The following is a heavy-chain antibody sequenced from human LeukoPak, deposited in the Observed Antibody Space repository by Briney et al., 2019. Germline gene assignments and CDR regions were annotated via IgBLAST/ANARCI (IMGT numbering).Heavy chain of an antibody. CDR1: GYSISSGYY. V-gene: IGHV4-38-2*02. Sequence: SETLSLTCTVSGYSISSGYYWGWIRQPPGKGLEWIATISHSGSTYYNPSLKSQVTISVDTSKNQFSLKLSSVTAAGTAVYYCARGGLDYFDSWGQGTLVTVSS. CDR3: ARGGLDYFDS. CDR2: ISHSGST. D-gene: IGHD6-19*01. J-gene: IGHJ4*02.